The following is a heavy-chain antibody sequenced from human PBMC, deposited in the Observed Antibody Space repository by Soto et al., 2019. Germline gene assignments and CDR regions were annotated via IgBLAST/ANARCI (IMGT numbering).Heavy chain of an antibody. D-gene: IGHD3-16*02. J-gene: IGHJ4*02. CDR2: ISGSGST. V-gene: IGHV3-23*01. CDR3: AKEKDYDYVWGSYRYTSDY. Sequence: EVQLLESGGGLVQPGGSLRLSCAASGFTFSSYAMSWVRQAPGKGLEWVSAISGSGSTYYADSVKGRFTISRDNSKNTLYLQMNSLRAEETAVYYCAKEKDYDYVWGSYRYTSDYWGQGTLVTVSS. CDR1: GFTFSSYA.